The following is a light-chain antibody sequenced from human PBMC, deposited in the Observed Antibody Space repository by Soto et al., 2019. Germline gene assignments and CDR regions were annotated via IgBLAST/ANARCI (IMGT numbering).Light chain of an antibody. CDR3: QQLSRYPLT. CDR1: QSISSY. V-gene: IGKV1-39*01. Sequence: DIQMTQSPSSLSASVGDRVTITCRASQSISSYLNWYQQKPGKAPKLLIYAASILQSGVPSRFSGSRSGTDFSLTIRALQPEDFATYYCQQLSRYPLTFGGGTKVDIK. J-gene: IGKJ4*01. CDR2: AAS.